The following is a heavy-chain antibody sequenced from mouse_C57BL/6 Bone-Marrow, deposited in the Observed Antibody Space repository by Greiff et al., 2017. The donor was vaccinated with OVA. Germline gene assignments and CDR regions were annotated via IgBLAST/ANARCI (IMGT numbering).Heavy chain of an antibody. D-gene: IGHD1-1*01. CDR2: ISSGGSYT. V-gene: IGHV5-6*01. CDR3: AYGVRYFEV. J-gene: IGHJ1*03. CDR1: GFTFSSYG. Sequence: EVQLVESGGDLVKPGGSLKLSCAASGFTFSSYGMSWVRQTPDKRLEWVATISSGGSYTYYPDSVKGRFTISRANAKNPLYLQMSRLKSEDTAMYYCAYGVRYFEVWGTGTTVTVSS.